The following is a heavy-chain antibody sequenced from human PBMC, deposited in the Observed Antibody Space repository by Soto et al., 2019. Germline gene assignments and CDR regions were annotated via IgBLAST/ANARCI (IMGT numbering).Heavy chain of an antibody. Sequence: GGSLRLSCAASGFTFSTYAMSWVRQAPGKGLEWVPAISAGGGSTYYTDSVNGRFTISRDSGKNMLYLQMNSLRTEDTTVYYCAHPRGYGVFDAYDFWGQGAMVTVSS. J-gene: IGHJ3*01. D-gene: IGHD4-17*01. CDR3: AHPRGYGVFDAYDF. V-gene: IGHV3-23*01. CDR1: GFTFSTYA. CDR2: ISAGGGST.